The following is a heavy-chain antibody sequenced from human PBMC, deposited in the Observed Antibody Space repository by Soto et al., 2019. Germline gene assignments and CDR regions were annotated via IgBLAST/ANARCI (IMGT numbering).Heavy chain of an antibody. Sequence: QVQLQESGPGLVKPSQTLSLTCTVSGGSISSGGYYWSWIRQHPGKGLEWIGYIYYSGSTYYNPYLKSRVTISVDTSKNQFSLKLSSVTAADTVVYYCARVCGGDCHYGMDVWGQGTTVTVSS. CDR1: GGSISSGGYY. J-gene: IGHJ6*02. CDR3: ARVCGGDCHYGMDV. CDR2: IYYSGST. D-gene: IGHD2-21*02. V-gene: IGHV4-31*03.